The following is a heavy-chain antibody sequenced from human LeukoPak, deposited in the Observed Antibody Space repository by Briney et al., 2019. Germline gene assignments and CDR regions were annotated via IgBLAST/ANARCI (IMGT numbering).Heavy chain of an antibody. D-gene: IGHD3-3*01. J-gene: IGHJ6*03. CDR1: GGSISSYY. CDR3: ARGLDYDFWSGSLGYYYYMDV. Sequence: SETLSLTCTVSGGSISSYYWSWIRQPAGKGLEWIGRIYTSGSTNYNPSLKSRVTISVGKSKNQFSLKLSSVTAADTAVYYCARGLDYDFWSGSLGYYYYMDVWGKGTTVTVSS. CDR2: IYTSGST. V-gene: IGHV4-4*07.